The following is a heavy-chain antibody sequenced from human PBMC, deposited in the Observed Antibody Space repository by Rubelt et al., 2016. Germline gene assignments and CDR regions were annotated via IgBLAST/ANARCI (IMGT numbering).Heavy chain of an antibody. CDR3: ARDPLPVRGVIMTPTH. V-gene: IGHV1-18*01. CDR2: ISAYNGHT. CDR1: GYTFTSYG. Sequence: QVQLVQSGAEVKKPGASVKVSCKASGYTFTSYGISWVRQAPGQGLEWMGWISAYNGHTNYAQKLRGRVTIATDTSTSTAYMELRSLRADDTAVYYCARDPLPVRGVIMTPTHWGQGTLVTVSS. J-gene: IGHJ4*02. D-gene: IGHD3-10*01.